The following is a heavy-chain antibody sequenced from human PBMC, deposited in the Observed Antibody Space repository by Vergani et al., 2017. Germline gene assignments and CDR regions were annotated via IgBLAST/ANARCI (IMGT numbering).Heavy chain of an antibody. J-gene: IGHJ4*02. V-gene: IGHV5-10-1*01. CDR2: IDPSDSYT. D-gene: IGHD3-10*01. CDR1: GYSFTSYW. Sequence: EVQLVQSGAEVKKPGESLRISCKGSGYSFTSYWISWVRQMPGKGLEWMGRIDPSDSYTNYSPSFQGHVTISADKSISTAYLQWSSLKASDTAMYYCARQYYGSGSYYGAXFDYWGQGTLVTVSS. CDR3: ARQYYGSGSYYGAXFDY.